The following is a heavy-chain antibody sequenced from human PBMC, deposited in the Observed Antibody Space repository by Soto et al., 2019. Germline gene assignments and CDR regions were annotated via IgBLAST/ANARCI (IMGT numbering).Heavy chain of an antibody. V-gene: IGHV1-69*13. J-gene: IGHJ6*01. CDR2: FFRLFGTA. CDR1: GLSFSSYA. D-gene: IGHD3-3*01. CDR3: ARAEGITIFGVVWSSPKDNYYYYGMDV. Sequence: APVQVSCKASGLSFSSYAIIWVQHVPGQRLEWMGGFFRLFGTANYAQKFPGRATITAEESTSTAYMELSSLRSEHTAVYYCARAEGITIFGVVWSSPKDNYYYYGMDVWVQGTTVTVSS.